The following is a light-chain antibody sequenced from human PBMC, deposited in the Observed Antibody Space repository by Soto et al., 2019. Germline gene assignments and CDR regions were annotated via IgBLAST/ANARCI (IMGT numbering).Light chain of an antibody. CDR1: QGIRTD. Sequence: AIQMTQSPSSLSASVGDRVTITSRASQGIRTDLGWYQQKPGKAPKLLIYAASSLQSVVPSRFSGSGSGTDFTLTISSLQPEDFATYYCLQDYNYPPTFGQGTKVEIK. V-gene: IGKV1-6*01. CDR2: AAS. CDR3: LQDYNYPPT. J-gene: IGKJ1*01.